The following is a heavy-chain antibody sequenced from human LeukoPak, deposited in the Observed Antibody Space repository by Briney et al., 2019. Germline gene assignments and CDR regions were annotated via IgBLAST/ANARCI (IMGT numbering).Heavy chain of an antibody. CDR1: GGTFSSYA. V-gene: IGHV1-69*13. CDR2: IIPIFGTA. CDR3: ARSRGYYYYYGMDV. Sequence: AASVKVSCKASGGTFSSYAISWVRQAPGQGLEWMGGIIPIFGTANYAQKFQGRVTITADESTSTAYMELSSLRSEDTAVYYCARSRGYYYYYGMDVWGQGTTVTVSS. J-gene: IGHJ6*02. D-gene: IGHD3-10*01.